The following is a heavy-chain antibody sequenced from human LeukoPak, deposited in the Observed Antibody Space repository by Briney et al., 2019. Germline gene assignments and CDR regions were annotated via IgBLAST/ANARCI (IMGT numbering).Heavy chain of an antibody. CDR1: GFTFSSYT. CDR2: ISYDGSNK. J-gene: IGHJ4*02. V-gene: IGHV3-30-3*01. Sequence: PGRSLRLSCAASGFTFSSYTMHWGRQAPGKGLEWVAVISYDGSNKYYADSVKGRFTISRDNSKNTLYLQMNSLRVEDTAVYYCARDSSYDSSGYYNFDYWGQGTLVTVSS. D-gene: IGHD3-22*01. CDR3: ARDSSYDSSGYYNFDY.